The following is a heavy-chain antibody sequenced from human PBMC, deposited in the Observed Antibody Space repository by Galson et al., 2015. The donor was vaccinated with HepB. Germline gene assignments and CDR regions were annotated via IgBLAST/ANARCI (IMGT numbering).Heavy chain of an antibody. J-gene: IGHJ1*01. D-gene: IGHD1-26*01. Sequence: SLRLSCAASGFTFSSYWMSWVRQAPGKGLEWVASVKQDGSEQYYVDSVKGRFTISRDNAKNSLYLQMNSLRAEDTAVYYCARAGVGPQYWGHGTLVTVSS. CDR3: ARAGVGPQY. CDR2: VKQDGSEQ. V-gene: IGHV3-7*03. CDR1: GFTFSSYW.